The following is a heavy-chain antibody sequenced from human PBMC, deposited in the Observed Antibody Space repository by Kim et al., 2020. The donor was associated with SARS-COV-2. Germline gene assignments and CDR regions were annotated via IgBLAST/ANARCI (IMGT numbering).Heavy chain of an antibody. D-gene: IGHD3-3*01. V-gene: IGHV4-59*13. CDR2: IYYSGST. CDR1: GGSISSYY. Sequence: SETLSLTCTVSGGSISSYYWGWIRQPPGKGLEWIGYIYYSGSTNYNPSLKSRVTISVDTSKNQFSLKLSSVTAADTAVYYCASGKRTIFGVVTIPTFDYWGQGTLVTVSS. CDR3: ASGKRTIFGVVTIPTFDY. J-gene: IGHJ4*02.